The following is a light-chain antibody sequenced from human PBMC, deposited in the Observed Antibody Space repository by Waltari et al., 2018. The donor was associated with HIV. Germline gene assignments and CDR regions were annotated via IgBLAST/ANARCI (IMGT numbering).Light chain of an antibody. Sequence: QSALTQPASVSGSPGQSITISCTGTRSDVGGYNYVSWYQQHPDKAPKLIIYHVTDRPSGVSNRFSGSKSGNTASLTISGLQAEDEADYYCVSYTSTIPLGAVFGGGTQLTVL. CDR1: RSDVGGYNY. V-gene: IGLV2-14*03. CDR2: HVT. CDR3: VSYTSTIPLGAV. J-gene: IGLJ7*01.